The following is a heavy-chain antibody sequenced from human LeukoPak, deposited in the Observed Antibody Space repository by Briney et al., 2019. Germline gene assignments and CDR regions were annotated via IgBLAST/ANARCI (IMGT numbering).Heavy chain of an antibody. V-gene: IGHV3-23*01. D-gene: IGHD5-24*01. J-gene: IGHJ2*01. CDR3: AKRTAERAGSFDL. CDR2: ISGSGGDT. CDR1: GFTFSNYA. Sequence: GGSLRLSCAASGFTFSNYAMSWVRQAPGKGLEWVSAISGSGGDTHYADSVKGRFIISRDNSKNTLYLQMNSLRAEDTAVYYCAKRTAERAGSFDLWGRGTLVTVSS.